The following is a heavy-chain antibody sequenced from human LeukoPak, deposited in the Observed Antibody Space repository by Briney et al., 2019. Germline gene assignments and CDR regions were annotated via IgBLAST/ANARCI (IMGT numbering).Heavy chain of an antibody. J-gene: IGHJ4*02. V-gene: IGHV4-34*01. CDR1: GGSFSGYY. Sequence: SETLSLTCAVYGGSFSGYYWSWIRQPPGKGLEWIGEINHSGSTNYNPSLKSRVTISVDTSKNQFSLKLSSVTAADTAVYYCARSGITIFGVVIGFFDYRGQGTLVTVSS. CDR3: ARSGITIFGVVIGFFDY. CDR2: INHSGST. D-gene: IGHD3-3*01.